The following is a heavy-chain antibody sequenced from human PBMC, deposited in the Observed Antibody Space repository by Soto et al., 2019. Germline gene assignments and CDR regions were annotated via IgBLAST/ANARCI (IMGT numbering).Heavy chain of an antibody. V-gene: IGHV4-31*03. CDR1: GGSISSGGYY. D-gene: IGHD3-22*01. Sequence: PSETLSLTCTVSGGSISSGGYYWSWIRQHPGKGLEWIGYIYYSGSTYYNPSLKSRVTISVDTSKNQFSLKLSSVTAADTAVYYCARGPDYYDSSGYSNWFDPWGQGTLVTVSS. J-gene: IGHJ5*02. CDR3: ARGPDYYDSSGYSNWFDP. CDR2: IYYSGST.